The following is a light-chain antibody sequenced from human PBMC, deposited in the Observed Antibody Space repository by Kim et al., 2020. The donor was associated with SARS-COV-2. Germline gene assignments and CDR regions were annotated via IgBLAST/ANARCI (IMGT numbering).Light chain of an antibody. CDR3: QQTDSIPRT. CDR2: DAS. V-gene: IGKV1-39*01. Sequence: ASVGDRVTITCRASQTIGSYLSWYQQKPGQAPKLLIYDASALHSGVPSRFSGSRSGTDFTLTISSLRPEDFATYYCQQTDSIPRTFGQGTKVDSK. J-gene: IGKJ1*01. CDR1: QTIGSY.